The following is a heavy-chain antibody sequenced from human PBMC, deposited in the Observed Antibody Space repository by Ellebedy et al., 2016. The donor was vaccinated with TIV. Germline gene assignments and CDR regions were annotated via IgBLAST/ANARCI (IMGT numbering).Heavy chain of an antibody. V-gene: IGHV4-39*07. CDR3: VLVAALKDRYYYNGVGV. D-gene: IGHD2-2*01. Sequence: MPSETLSLTCSVSGGSISSISYHWGWVRQSPGKGLEWIGNSHYSGSTYYNPSLRSRVTISVATSQNQFSLELSSVTAADTAVYYCVLVAALKDRYYYNGVGVWGQGTTVTVSS. CDR1: GGSISSISYH. J-gene: IGHJ6*02. CDR2: SHYSGST.